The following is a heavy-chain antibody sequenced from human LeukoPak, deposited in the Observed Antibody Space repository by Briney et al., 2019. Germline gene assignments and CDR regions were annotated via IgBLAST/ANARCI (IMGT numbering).Heavy chain of an antibody. CDR2: INSDGSST. Sequence: GGSLRLSCAASGFTFSRYWMHWVRQAPGKGLVWVSRINSDGSSTSYADSVKGRFTISRDNAKNTLSLQMNSLRAGDTAVYYCAREVFSSGWSSFDYWGQGTLVTVSS. D-gene: IGHD6-19*01. CDR1: GFTFSRYW. V-gene: IGHV3-74*01. J-gene: IGHJ4*02. CDR3: AREVFSSGWSSFDY.